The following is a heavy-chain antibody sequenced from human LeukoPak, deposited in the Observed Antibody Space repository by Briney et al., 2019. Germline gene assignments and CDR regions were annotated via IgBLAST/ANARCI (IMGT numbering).Heavy chain of an antibody. CDR2: IYYLRST. CDR1: GGSISSYY. V-gene: IGHV4-59*01. CDR3: ARDRPGSYWYFDL. D-gene: IGHD3-10*01. J-gene: IGHJ2*01. Sequence: PSETLSLTCTVSGGSISSYYWSWIRQPPGKGLEWVGHIYYLRSTNYNPSLKSRVTISIDTSKNYFSLKLNSVIAADTAVYYCARDRPGSYWYFDLWGRGTLVTVSS.